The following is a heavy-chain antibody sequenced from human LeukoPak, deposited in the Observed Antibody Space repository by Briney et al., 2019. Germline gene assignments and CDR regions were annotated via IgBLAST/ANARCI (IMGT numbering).Heavy chain of an antibody. D-gene: IGHD4-23*01. Sequence: SETLSLTCTVSGYSMSSGYYWGWIRQPPGKGLQWIGSNFHSGNSYYNPSLKSRVTISVYTSKNQFSLKLSSVPAADTPVYYCARVRGSPVVTLGSRVDAFDIWGQGTMVTVSS. CDR2: NFHSGNS. V-gene: IGHV4-38-2*02. CDR3: ARVRGSPVVTLGSRVDAFDI. CDR1: GYSMSSGYY. J-gene: IGHJ3*02.